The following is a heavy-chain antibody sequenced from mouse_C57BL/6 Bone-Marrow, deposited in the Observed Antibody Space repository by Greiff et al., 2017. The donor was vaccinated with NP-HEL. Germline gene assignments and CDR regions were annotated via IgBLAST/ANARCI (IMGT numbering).Heavy chain of an antibody. CDR3: ARGTTVVAPAGFAY. D-gene: IGHD1-1*01. CDR2: IDPEDGET. J-gene: IGHJ3*01. CDR1: GFNIKDYY. Sequence: EVQLQESGAELVKPGAPVKLSCTASGFNIKDYYMHWVKQRTEQGLEWIGRIDPEDGETKYAPKFQGKATITADTSSNTAYLQLSSLTSEDTAVYYCARGTTVVAPAGFAYWGQGTLVTVSA. V-gene: IGHV14-2*01.